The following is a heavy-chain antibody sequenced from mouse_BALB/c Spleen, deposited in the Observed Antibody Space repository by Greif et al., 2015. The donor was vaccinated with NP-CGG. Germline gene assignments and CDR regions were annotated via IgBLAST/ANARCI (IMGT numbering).Heavy chain of an antibody. D-gene: IGHD2-1*01. Sequence: VQLQQSGAELVKPGASVKLSCKASGYTFTSYWMHWVKQRPGQGLEWIGEINPSNGRTNYNEKFKSKATLTVDKSSSTAYMQLSSLTSEDSAVYYCARVYYGNYDAMDYWGQGTSVTVSS. CDR3: ARVYYGNYDAMDY. CDR2: INPSNGRT. J-gene: IGHJ4*01. V-gene: IGHV1S81*02. CDR1: GYTFTSYW.